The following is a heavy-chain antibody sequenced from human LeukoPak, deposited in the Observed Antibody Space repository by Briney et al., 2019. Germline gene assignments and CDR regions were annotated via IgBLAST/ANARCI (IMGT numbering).Heavy chain of an antibody. CDR1: GGSISSGGYY. V-gene: IGHV4-31*03. D-gene: IGHD3-16*01. Sequence: SETLSLTCTVSGGSISSGGYYWSWIRQHPGKGLEWIGYIYYSGSTYYNPSLKSRVTISVDTSKNQFSLKLSSVTAADTAVYYRARDQLGKRPHSAHFAFDIWGQGTMVTVSS. J-gene: IGHJ3*02. CDR2: IYYSGST. CDR3: ARDQLGKRPHSAHFAFDI.